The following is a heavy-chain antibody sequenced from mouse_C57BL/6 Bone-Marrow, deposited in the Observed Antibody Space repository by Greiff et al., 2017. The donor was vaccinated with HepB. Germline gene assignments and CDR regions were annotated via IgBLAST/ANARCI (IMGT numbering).Heavy chain of an antibody. CDR2: IDPSDSYT. Sequence: QVQLQQPGAELVMPGASVKLSCKASGYTFTSYWMHWVKQRPGQGLEWIGEIDPSDSYTNYNQKFKGKSTLTVDKSSCTAYMQLSSLTSEDSAVYYCARERGYAMDYWGQGTSVTVSS. CDR3: ARERGYAMDY. J-gene: IGHJ4*01. V-gene: IGHV1-69*01. CDR1: GYTFTSYW.